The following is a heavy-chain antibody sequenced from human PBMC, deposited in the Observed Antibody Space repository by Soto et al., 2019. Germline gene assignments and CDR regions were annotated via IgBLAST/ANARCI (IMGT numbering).Heavy chain of an antibody. CDR3: ARSIRYYSDSSGYPDY. CDR1: GGSISSSSYY. D-gene: IGHD3-22*01. Sequence: SSETLSLTCTVSGGSISSSSYYWDWIRQPPGKGLEWIGSFHYSGSTYYNPSLKSRVTISVDTSKNQFPLKLSSVTAADTAVYYCARSIRYYSDSSGYPDYWGQGTLVTVSS. CDR2: FHYSGST. V-gene: IGHV4-39*01. J-gene: IGHJ4*02.